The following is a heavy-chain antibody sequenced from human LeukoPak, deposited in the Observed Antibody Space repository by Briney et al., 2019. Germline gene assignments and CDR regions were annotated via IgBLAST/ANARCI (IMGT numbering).Heavy chain of an antibody. CDR3: AGGYNDYYAIDV. CDR1: EYS. D-gene: IGHD2-15*01. CDR2: IGGSER. J-gene: IGHJ6*02. Sequence: GESLRLSCSASEYSMTWVHQAPGKGPEGVANIGGSERNYVDSVRGRFSISRDNAKNSLILQMDNLRVEDTAVYYCAGGYNDYYAIDVWGQGTTVSV. V-gene: IGHV3-7*01.